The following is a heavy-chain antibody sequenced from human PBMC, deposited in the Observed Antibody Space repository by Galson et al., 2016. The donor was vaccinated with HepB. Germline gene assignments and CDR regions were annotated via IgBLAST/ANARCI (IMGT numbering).Heavy chain of an antibody. J-gene: IGHJ6*03. CDR1: GYIFSNYW. CDR3: ARALNYYYYMDV. CDR2: IYPGDSDI. V-gene: IGHV5-51*03. Sequence: QSGAEVKKPGESLKISCKGSGYIFSNYWIVWVRQVAGKGLEWMGIIYPGDSDIRYSPSFQGLVTISADKSIDTAYLRWSSLKASDTAMYYCARALNYYYYMDVWGNGTTVTVSS.